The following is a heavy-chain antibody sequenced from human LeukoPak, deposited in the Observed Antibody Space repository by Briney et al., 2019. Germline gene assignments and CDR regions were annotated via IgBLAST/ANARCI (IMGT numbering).Heavy chain of an antibody. CDR1: GGSISSGSYY. CDR3: ASIPSLEYYFDY. D-gene: IGHD2-2*02. Sequence: PSETLSLTCTVSGGSISSGSYYWSWIRQPAGKGLEWIGRIYTIGSTNYNPSLKSRVTISVDTSKNQFSLKLSSVTAADTAVYYCASIPSLEYYFDYWGQGTLVTVSS. CDR2: IYTIGST. V-gene: IGHV4-61*02. J-gene: IGHJ4*02.